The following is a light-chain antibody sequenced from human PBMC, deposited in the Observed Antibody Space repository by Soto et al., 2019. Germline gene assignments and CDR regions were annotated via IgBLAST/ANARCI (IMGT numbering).Light chain of an antibody. Sequence: EIVLTQSPATLSLSPGERAALSCRASQSVSSYLAWYQQKPVQAPMLRIYDESNSAPVIPARFTGSGSGTDLNLTLSSLEPVDSAVSFCQQRSNWPSTFGGGPKVE. CDR3: QQRSNWPST. CDR1: QSVSSY. J-gene: IGKJ4*01. V-gene: IGKV3-11*01. CDR2: DES.